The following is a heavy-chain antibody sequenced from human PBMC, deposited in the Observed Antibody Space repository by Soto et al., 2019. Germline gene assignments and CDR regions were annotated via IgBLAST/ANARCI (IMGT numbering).Heavy chain of an antibody. CDR2: LNPNTGGT. J-gene: IGHJ4*02. CDR3: ARGRSGPWLPHRFDN. Sequence: ASVKVSCKASGYTFNDYFIHWVRQAPGQGLEWMGRLNPNTGGTNYAQNFQGRGTMTRDTSITTAYMELFNLRSDDTAVYYCARGRSGPWLPHRFDNRGQGTRVTVSS. D-gene: IGHD6-25*01. V-gene: IGHV1-2*06. CDR1: GYTFNDYF.